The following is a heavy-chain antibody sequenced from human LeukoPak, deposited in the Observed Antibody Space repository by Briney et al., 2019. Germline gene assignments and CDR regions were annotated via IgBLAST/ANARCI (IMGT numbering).Heavy chain of an antibody. V-gene: IGHV1-18*01. CDR2: ISAYNGNT. Sequence: ASVKVSSKASGYTFTSYGISWVRQAPGQGLEWMGWISAYNGNTNYAQKLQGRVTMTTDTSTSTAYMELRSLRSDDTAVYYCARELDDYGDYGIDPWGQGTLVTVSS. CDR3: ARELDDYGDYGIDP. D-gene: IGHD4-17*01. CDR1: GYTFTSYG. J-gene: IGHJ5*02.